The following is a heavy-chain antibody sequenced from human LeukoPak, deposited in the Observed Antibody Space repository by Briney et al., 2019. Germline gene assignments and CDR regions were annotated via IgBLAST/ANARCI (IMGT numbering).Heavy chain of an antibody. CDR2: INHSGST. CDR3: ARDVNLDITSETTVTTYYWFDP. V-gene: IGHV4-39*07. J-gene: IGHJ5*02. Sequence: PSETLSLTCTVSGGSISSSSYYWSWIRQPPGKGLEWIGEINHSGSTNYNPSLKSRVTISVDTSKNQFSLKLSSVTAADTAVYYCARDVNLDITSETTVTTYYWFDPWGQGTLVTVSS. CDR1: GGSISSSSYY. D-gene: IGHD4-17*01.